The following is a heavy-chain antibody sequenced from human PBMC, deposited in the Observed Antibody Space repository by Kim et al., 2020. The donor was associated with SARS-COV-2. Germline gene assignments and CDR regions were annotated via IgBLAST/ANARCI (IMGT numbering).Heavy chain of an antibody. Sequence: SVKVSCKASGCTFNSYAISWVRQAPGQGLEWMGWIIPIIGTANYAQRFQGRVTITADTSTSTAYMELSSLRSEDTAVYYCARAGRYYYARLGWGQGTLVTVSS. CDR1: GCTFNSYA. J-gene: IGHJ1*01. CDR3: ARAGRYYYARLG. D-gene: IGHD3-10*01. V-gene: IGHV1-69*06. CDR2: IIPIIGTA.